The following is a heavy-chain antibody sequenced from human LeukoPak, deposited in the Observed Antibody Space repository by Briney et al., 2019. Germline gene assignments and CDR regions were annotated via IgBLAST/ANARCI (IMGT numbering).Heavy chain of an antibody. CDR1: GGSISSSSYY. J-gene: IGHJ5*02. CDR3: ARGALLWFGDHKGPWFDP. Sequence: SETLSLTCTVSGGSISSSSYYWGWIRQPPGKGLEWIGSIYYSGSTYYNPSLKSRVTISVDTSKNQFSLKLSSVTAADTAVYYCARGALLWFGDHKGPWFDPWGQGTLVTVSS. D-gene: IGHD3-10*01. CDR2: IYYSGST. V-gene: IGHV4-39*01.